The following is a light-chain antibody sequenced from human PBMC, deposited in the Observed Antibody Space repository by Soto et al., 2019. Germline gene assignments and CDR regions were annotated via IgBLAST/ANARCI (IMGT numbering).Light chain of an antibody. CDR3: CSYAGSYTHV. J-gene: IGLJ1*01. CDR2: DVI. Sequence: QSVLTQPRSVSGSPGQSVTISCTGTSSDVGRYNFVSWYKQHPDKAPKLMIYDVIKRPSGVPDRFSGSKSGNTASLTIYGLQAKDEADYHCCSYAGSYTHVFGTGTKVTVL. V-gene: IGLV2-11*01. CDR1: SSDVGRYNF.